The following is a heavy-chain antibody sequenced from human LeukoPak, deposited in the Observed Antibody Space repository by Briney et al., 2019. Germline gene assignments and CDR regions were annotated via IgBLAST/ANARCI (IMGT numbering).Heavy chain of an antibody. CDR1: GDSISIYY. CDR2: IDHTGST. D-gene: IGHD6-13*01. V-gene: IGHV4-59*01. Sequence: SETLSLTCSVSGDSISIYYWSWIRQPPGKGLEWIGYIDHTGSTNYNPSLNSRVTISRDTAKKHFFLRLSTVTAADTAVYFCARGRVSSSTWYSTYYYYFYMDVWGKGPTVTVS. J-gene: IGHJ6*03. CDR3: ARGRVSSSTWYSTYYYYFYMDV.